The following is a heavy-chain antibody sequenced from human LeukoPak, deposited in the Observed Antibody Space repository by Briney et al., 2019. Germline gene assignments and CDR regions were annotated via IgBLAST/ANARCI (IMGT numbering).Heavy chain of an antibody. CDR1: GYTFTSYA. Sequence: GASVKVSCKASGYTFTSYAMHWVRQAPGQRLEWMGWINAGNGNTKSQKSQGRVTITRDTSASTAYMELSSLRSEDTAVYYCARDQVAAAGTASFDYWGQGTLVTVSS. D-gene: IGHD6-13*01. V-gene: IGHV1-3*01. CDR3: ARDQVAAAGTASFDY. CDR2: INAGNGNT. J-gene: IGHJ4*02.